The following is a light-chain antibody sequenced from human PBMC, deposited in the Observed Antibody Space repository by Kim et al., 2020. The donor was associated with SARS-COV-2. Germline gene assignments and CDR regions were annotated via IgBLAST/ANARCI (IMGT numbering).Light chain of an antibody. V-gene: IGKV3-20*01. CDR3: QHYAYSPLT. CDR1: QTVSSAY. J-gene: IGKJ4*01. CDR2: TSS. Sequence: SPGERATLSCKTSQTVSSAYIAWYQQKSGQAPRLLIHTSSSRASGIPDRFRGSGSGRDFTLTIDRLEPEDFAMYYCQHYAYSPLTFGGGTKVEIK.